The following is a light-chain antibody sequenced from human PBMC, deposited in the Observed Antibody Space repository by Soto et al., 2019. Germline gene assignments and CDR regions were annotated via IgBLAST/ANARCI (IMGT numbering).Light chain of an antibody. CDR2: EVT. CDR1: SSDVGSYKL. Sequence: QSALTQPASVSGSPGQSITISCSGTSSDVGSYKLVSWYQQHPGKAPKLMISEVTKRPSGISTRFSGSKSGNTASLTISGLQPEDESDDYCCSYAGSNTWVFGGGTKVTVL. CDR3: CSYAGSNTWV. V-gene: IGLV2-23*02. J-gene: IGLJ3*02.